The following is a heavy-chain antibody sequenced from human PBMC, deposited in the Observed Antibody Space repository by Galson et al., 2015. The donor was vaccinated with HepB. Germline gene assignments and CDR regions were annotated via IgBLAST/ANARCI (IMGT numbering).Heavy chain of an antibody. V-gene: IGHV3-9*01. Sequence: LRLSCAASGFSFDDYAMHWVRQAPGKGLEWVSGISWKRDTIGYADSVKGRFTISRDNAKNSLYLQMNSLRVEDTALYYCAKSPYYDSSGYYYGYYFDYWGQGTLVTVSS. CDR3: AKSPYYDSSGYYYGYYFDY. J-gene: IGHJ4*02. CDR1: GFSFDDYA. CDR2: ISWKRDTI. D-gene: IGHD3-22*01.